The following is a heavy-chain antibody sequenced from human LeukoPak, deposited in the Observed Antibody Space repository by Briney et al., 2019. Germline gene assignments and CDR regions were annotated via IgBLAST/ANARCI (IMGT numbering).Heavy chain of an antibody. CDR2: IFPSGGEI. J-gene: IGHJ4*02. V-gene: IGHV3-23*01. CDR1: GYSISSGYY. Sequence: ETLSLTCTVSGYSISSGYYWGWIRQPPGKGLEWVSSIFPSGGEIHYADSVRGRFTISRDNSKRTLSLQMNSLRVEDTAIYYCATYRQVLLPFESWGQGTLVTVSS. D-gene: IGHD2-8*02. CDR3: ATYRQVLLPFES.